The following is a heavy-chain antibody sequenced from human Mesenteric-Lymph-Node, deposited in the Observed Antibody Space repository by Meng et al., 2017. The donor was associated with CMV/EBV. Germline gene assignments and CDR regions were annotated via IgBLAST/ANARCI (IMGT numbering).Heavy chain of an antibody. J-gene: IGHJ5*02. D-gene: IGHD6-19*01. Sequence: GESLKISCAASGFPFSTYALSWVRQPPGKGLEWVSTISAGGTNRKYADSVKGRFSISRDSSKNTAYLQMNSLRVEDTAIYHCAKGRSNQDPDYSSAWYLPWLDPWGQRTLVTVSS. CDR1: GFPFSTYA. CDR2: ISAGGTNR. CDR3: AKGRSNQDPDYSSAWYLPWLDP. V-gene: IGHV3-23*01.